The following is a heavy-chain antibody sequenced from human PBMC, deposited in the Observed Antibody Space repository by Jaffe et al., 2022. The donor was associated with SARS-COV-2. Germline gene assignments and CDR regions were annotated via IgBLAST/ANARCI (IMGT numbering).Heavy chain of an antibody. D-gene: IGHD2-15*01. CDR3: TTTILGGSSHRAFDI. CDR2: IKSKTDGGTT. J-gene: IGHJ3*02. Sequence: EVQLVESGGGLVKPGGSLRLSCAASGFTFSNAWMSWVRQAPGKGLEWVGRIKSKTDGGTTDYAAPVKGRFTISRDDSKNTLYLQMNSLKTEDTAVYYCTTTILGGSSHRAFDIWGQGTMVTVSS. V-gene: IGHV3-15*01. CDR1: GFTFSNAW.